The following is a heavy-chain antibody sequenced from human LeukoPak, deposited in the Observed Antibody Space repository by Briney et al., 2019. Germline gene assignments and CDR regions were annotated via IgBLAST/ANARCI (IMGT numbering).Heavy chain of an antibody. CDR3: ARDPVRIAARPLFDY. D-gene: IGHD6-6*01. Sequence: GGSLRLSCAASGFTFSSYSMNWVRQAPGKGLEWVSYISSSSSTIYYADSVKGRFTISRDNAKNSLYLQMNSLRAEDTAVYYCARDPVRIAARPLFDYWGQGTLVTVSS. CDR2: ISSSSSTI. J-gene: IGHJ4*02. CDR1: GFTFSSYS. V-gene: IGHV3-48*04.